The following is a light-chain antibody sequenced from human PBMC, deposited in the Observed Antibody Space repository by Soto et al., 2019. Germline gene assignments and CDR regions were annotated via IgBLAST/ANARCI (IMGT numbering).Light chain of an antibody. V-gene: IGKV3-15*01. CDR1: QSVSSN. CDR3: HQYNNWPPYT. Sequence: ETVMTQSPATLSVSPGERATLSCRASQSVSSNLAWYQQKPGQAPRLLIYNASTRATGIPARFSGSGSGTEFTLTISSLQSEDFAVYYCHQYNNWPPYTFGQGTKVEIK. J-gene: IGKJ2*01. CDR2: NAS.